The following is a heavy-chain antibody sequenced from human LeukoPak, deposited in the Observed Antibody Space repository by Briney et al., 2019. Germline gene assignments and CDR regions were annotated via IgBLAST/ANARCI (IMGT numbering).Heavy chain of an antibody. J-gene: IGHJ4*02. CDR1: GFTFDDYA. Sequence: SGGSLRLSCAASGFTFDDYAMHWVRQAPGKGLEWVSLIRADGITTYYADSVKGRFTISRDSSKNSLYLQMNSLRTEDSALYYCAKDYYWGQGTLVTVSS. V-gene: IGHV3-43*02. CDR3: AKDYY. CDR2: IRADGITT.